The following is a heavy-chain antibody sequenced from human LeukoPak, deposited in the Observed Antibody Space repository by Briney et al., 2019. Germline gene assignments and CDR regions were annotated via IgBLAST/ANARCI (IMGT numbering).Heavy chain of an antibody. Sequence: SVKVSCKASGGTFSSYAISWVRQAPGQGLEWMGRIFPILGIANYAQKFQGRVTITADKSTSTAYMELSSLRSEDTAVYYCARDRRFGDSPAFNWFDPWGQGTLVTVSS. D-gene: IGHD3-10*01. CDR1: GGTFSSYA. CDR3: ARDRRFGDSPAFNWFDP. V-gene: IGHV1-69*04. CDR2: IFPILGIA. J-gene: IGHJ5*02.